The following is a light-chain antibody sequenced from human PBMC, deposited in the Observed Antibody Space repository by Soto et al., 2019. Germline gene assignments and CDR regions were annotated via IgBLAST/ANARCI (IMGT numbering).Light chain of an antibody. Sequence: IQMTQSPSSLFASVGDRVTITCQATQDINIYLSLYQQKPLKAPTLLIYAASNLQSGFPSRFRGSRSGTEFTLTVSSLXXEDFATYYCLQDHDDSWTFGQGTKVDIK. CDR3: LQDHDDSWT. CDR1: QDINIY. CDR2: AAS. V-gene: IGKV1-6*01. J-gene: IGKJ1*01.